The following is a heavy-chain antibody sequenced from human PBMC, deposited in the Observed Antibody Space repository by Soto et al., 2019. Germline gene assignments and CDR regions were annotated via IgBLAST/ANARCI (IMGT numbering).Heavy chain of an antibody. J-gene: IGHJ4*02. V-gene: IGHV1-46*03. Sequence: ASVNVSCKASGYTFTSYGISWVRQAPGQGLEWMGIINPSGGSTSYAQKFQGRVTMTRDTSTSTVYMELSSLRSEDTAVYYCAKDYGDYQDYWGQGTLVTVSS. CDR3: AKDYGDYQDY. CDR2: INPSGGST. D-gene: IGHD4-17*01. CDR1: GYTFTSYG.